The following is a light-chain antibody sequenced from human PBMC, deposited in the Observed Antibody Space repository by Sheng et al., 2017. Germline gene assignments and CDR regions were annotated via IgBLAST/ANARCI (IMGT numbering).Light chain of an antibody. V-gene: IGKV1-16*01. CDR2: DAS. J-gene: IGKJ4*01. Sequence: IQMTQSPSSLSASVGDRVTITCRASQDITNSLVWYQQKPGKAPKLLIYDASTLQSGVPSRFSGSGSGTDFTLTISRLQSEDFATYYCQQYYRYPPLTFGGGTRVEIK. CDR3: QQYYRYPPLT. CDR1: QDITNS.